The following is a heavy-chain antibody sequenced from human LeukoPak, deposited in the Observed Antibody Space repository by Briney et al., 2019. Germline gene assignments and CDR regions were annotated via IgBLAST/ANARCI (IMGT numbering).Heavy chain of an antibody. D-gene: IGHD4-23*01. Sequence: SETLSLTCAVYGGSFSGYYWTWIRQPPGNGLEWIGEINHSGSTNYNPSLKSRVTISVDKSKNQFSLKLSSVTAADTAVYYCARRTVVTKYFDYWGQGTLVTVSS. V-gene: IGHV4-34*01. CDR3: ARRTVVTKYFDY. J-gene: IGHJ4*02. CDR1: GGSFSGYY. CDR2: INHSGST.